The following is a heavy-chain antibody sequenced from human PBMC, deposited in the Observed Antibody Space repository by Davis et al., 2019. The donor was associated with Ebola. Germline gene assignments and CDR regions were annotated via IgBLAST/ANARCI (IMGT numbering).Heavy chain of an antibody. J-gene: IGHJ4*02. Sequence: SETLSLTCAVSGAFVSSGGYSWIWIRQPPGKGLEWIGYYYYTGSSYYSPSLRSRVTISVDTSKNQFSLKLTSVTAADTAVYYCARGDSYYDPSGYYAGPEAPDHWGQGTLVSVSS. CDR2: YYYTGSS. D-gene: IGHD3-22*01. CDR3: ARGDSYYDPSGYYAGPEAPDH. V-gene: IGHV4-30-4*07. CDR1: GAFVSSGGYS.